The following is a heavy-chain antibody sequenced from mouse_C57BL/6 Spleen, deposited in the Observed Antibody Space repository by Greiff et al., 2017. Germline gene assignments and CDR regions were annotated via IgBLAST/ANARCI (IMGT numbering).Heavy chain of an antibody. V-gene: IGHV5-9-1*02. D-gene: IGHD4-1*01. CDR3: TRDGGGTGEVDYFDY. J-gene: IGHJ2*01. Sequence: EVQGVESGEGLVKPGGSLKLSCAASGFTFSSYAMSWVRQTPEKRLEWVAYISSGGDYIYYADTVKGRFTISRDNARNTLYLQMSSLKSGDTAKYYCTRDGGGTGEVDYFDYWGQGTTLTVSS. CDR1: GFTFSSYA. CDR2: ISSGGDYI.